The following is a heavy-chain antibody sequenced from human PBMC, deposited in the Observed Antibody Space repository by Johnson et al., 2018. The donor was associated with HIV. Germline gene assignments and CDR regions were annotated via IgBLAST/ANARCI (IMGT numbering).Heavy chain of an antibody. V-gene: IGHV3-30*02. Sequence: QVQLVESGGGVVQPGGSLRLSCAASGFTFSSYGMHWVRKAPGKGLEWVAFIRYDGSNKYYADSVKGRFTISRDNSKNTLYLQMNSLRAEDTAVYYCAKDGGSYGGAFDIWGQGTMVTVSS. J-gene: IGHJ3*02. D-gene: IGHD1-26*01. CDR2: IRYDGSNK. CDR1: GFTFSSYG. CDR3: AKDGGSYGGAFDI.